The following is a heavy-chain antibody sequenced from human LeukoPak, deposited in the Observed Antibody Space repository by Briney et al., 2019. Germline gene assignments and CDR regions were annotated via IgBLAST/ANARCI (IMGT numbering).Heavy chain of an antibody. J-gene: IGHJ5*02. CDR3: ARGQARLAWFDP. V-gene: IGHV4-38-2*02. Sequence: SETLSLTCTVSGYSISSGYYWGWIRQPPGKGLEWIVNIYHTGSTYYNPSLKSRVTMSLDTSKNQFSLRLRSVTAADTAVYYCARGQARLAWFDPWGQGTLVTVSS. CDR2: IYHTGST. CDR1: GYSISSGYY. D-gene: IGHD6-19*01.